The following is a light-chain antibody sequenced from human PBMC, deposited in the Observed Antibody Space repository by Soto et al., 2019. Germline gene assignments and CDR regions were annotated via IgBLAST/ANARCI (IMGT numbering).Light chain of an antibody. CDR3: ATWDDRLNGYV. J-gene: IGLJ1*01. CDR2: RTN. V-gene: IGLV1-40*01. Sequence: QSGLTQPPSVSGAPGQRVIISCTGSSSNIGMGYDVHWYQRLPGTAPKLLVYRTNSRPSGVPDRFSGSRSGTSASLAISGLQSEDEADYYCATWDDRLNGYVFGTGTKLTVL. CDR1: SSNIGMGYD.